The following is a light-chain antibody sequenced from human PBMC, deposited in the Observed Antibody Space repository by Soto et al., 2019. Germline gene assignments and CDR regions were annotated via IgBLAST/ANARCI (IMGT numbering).Light chain of an antibody. CDR1: SGHSTYI. Sequence: QSVLTQSSSASASLGSSVKLTCTLSSGHSTYIIAWHQQQPGKAPRYLMKLEGSGSYNTGSGIPDRFSGSSSGADRYLTISNLQFDDEADYYCETWDTNALVFGGGTKLTVL. CDR3: ETWDTNALV. V-gene: IGLV4-60*02. J-gene: IGLJ2*01. CDR2: LEGSGSY.